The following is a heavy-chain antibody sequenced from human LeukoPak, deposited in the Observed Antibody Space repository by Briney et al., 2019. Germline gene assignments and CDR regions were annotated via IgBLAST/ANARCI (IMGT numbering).Heavy chain of an antibody. V-gene: IGHV3-48*01. J-gene: IGHJ4*02. Sequence: GGSLRLSCAASGFTFSSYSMNWVRQAPGKGLEWLSYITGSSSTIYYADSVKGRFTISRDSAKNSLYLQMNSLRADDTAVYYCATVAGSGWFDYWGQGTLVTVSS. CDR1: GFTFSSYS. CDR2: ITGSSSTI. D-gene: IGHD6-19*01. CDR3: ATVAGSGWFDY.